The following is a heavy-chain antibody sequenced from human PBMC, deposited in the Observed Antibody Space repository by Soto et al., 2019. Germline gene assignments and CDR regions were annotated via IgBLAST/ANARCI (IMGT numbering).Heavy chain of an antibody. CDR1: GFTFSHYW. J-gene: IGHJ6*02. CDR3: ARDEYDNHINYYYGMDV. D-gene: IGHD3-22*01. V-gene: IGHV3-7*01. CDR2: IKQDGNEK. Sequence: GGSLRLSYAVSGFTFSHYWMRWVRQAPGKGLEWVANIKQDGNEKYYVDSVRGRFTISRDNAKNSPYLQMNSLRAEDTAVYYCARDEYDNHINYYYGMDVWGQGTTVTVSS.